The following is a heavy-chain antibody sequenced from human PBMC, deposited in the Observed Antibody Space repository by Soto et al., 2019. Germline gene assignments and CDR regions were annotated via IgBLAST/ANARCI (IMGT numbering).Heavy chain of an antibody. J-gene: IGHJ6*02. CDR3: ARALIQLWPHYYYGMDV. CDR1: GGSITSGDYY. Sequence: SETLSLTCTVSGGSITSGDYYWSWIRQPPGKGLEWIGYIYYSGGTYHNPSLKSRVTISVDTSKNQFSLKLSSVTAADTAMYYCARALIQLWPHYYYGMDVWGQGTTVTVSS. D-gene: IGHD5-18*01. V-gene: IGHV4-30-4*01. CDR2: IYYSGGT.